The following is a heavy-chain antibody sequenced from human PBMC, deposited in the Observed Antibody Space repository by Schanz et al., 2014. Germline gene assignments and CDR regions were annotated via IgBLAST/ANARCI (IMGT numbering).Heavy chain of an antibody. CDR3: ARGGRTTYNYYYGMDV. CDR1: GGSISSGGYS. Sequence: QVQLQESGPGLVKPSQTLSLTCAVSGGSISSGGYSWNWIRQPPGKGLEWIVYIYYSGSTYYNPSLKSGVTIPVATSKNQSSLKLSSVPAADTAVYYCARGGRTTYNYYYGMDVWGQGTTVTVSS. J-gene: IGHJ6*02. D-gene: IGHD1-1*01. CDR2: IYYSGST. V-gene: IGHV4-30-4*07.